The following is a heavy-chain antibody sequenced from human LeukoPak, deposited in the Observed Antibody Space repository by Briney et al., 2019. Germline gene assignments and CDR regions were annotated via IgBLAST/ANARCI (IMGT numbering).Heavy chain of an antibody. CDR3: ATYGYDPLDY. J-gene: IGHJ4*02. Sequence: QPGGSLRLSCAASGFTFSSYGMHWVRQAPGKGLEWVAVIWNDGSNKYYADSVKGRFTISRDNSKNSLYLQMNSLRAEDTAVYYCATYGYDPLDYWGQGTLVTVSS. CDR2: IWNDGSNK. CDR1: GFTFSSYG. D-gene: IGHD5-18*01. V-gene: IGHV3-33*01.